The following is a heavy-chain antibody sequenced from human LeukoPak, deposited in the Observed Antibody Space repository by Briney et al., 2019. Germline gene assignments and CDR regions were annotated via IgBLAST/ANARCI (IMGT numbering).Heavy chain of an antibody. J-gene: IGHJ3*02. V-gene: IGHV4-59*08. D-gene: IGHD2-15*01. Sequence: SETLSLTCTVSGGSISSYYWSWIRQPPGKGLEWIGYIYYSGSTNDNPSLKSRVTISVDTSRSQFSLKRSSVTAADTAVYYCARLLFRYCSGGSCPDAFDIWGQGTMVTVSS. CDR1: GGSISSYY. CDR2: IYYSGST. CDR3: ARLLFRYCSGGSCPDAFDI.